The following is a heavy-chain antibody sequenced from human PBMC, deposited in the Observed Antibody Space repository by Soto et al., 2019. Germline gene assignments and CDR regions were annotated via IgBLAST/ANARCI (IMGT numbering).Heavy chain of an antibody. V-gene: IGHV4-59*01. CDR3: AREGDISTVTTTGFDP. D-gene: IGHD4-4*01. CDR2: IYHIGST. CDR1: GGSISPYY. J-gene: IGHJ5*02. Sequence: QVQLQESGPGLVKPSETLSLICTVSGGSISPYYWSWVRQPPGRGLEWIGYIYHIGSTSYNLSLKSRVTISLDKANNQLTLKLTSVTAADTAVYYCAREGDISTVTTTGFDPWSQRALVTVSS.